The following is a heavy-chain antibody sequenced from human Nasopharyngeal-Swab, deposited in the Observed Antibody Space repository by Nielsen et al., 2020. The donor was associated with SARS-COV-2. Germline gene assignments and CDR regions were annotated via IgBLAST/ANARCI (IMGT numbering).Heavy chain of an antibody. V-gene: IGHV3-21*01. CDR3: ARGGNIVVVITHEVSYFDY. D-gene: IGHD3-22*01. Sequence: RGSLRLSCAASGFTFSSYSMNWVRQAPGKGLEWVSSISSSSSYIYYADSVKGRFTISRDNAKNSLYLQMNSLRAEDTAVYYCARGGNIVVVITHEVSYFDYWGQGTLVTVSS. CDR2: ISSSSSYI. CDR1: GFTFSSYS. J-gene: IGHJ4*02.